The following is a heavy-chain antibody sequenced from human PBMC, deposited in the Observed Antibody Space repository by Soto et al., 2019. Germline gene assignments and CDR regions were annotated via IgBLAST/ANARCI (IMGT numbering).Heavy chain of an antibody. CDR1: GFTFSGSA. D-gene: IGHD1-26*01. Sequence: PGESLRLSCAASGFTFSGSAIHWVRQASGKGLEWLGRIRSKTNSYATAYATSVNGRFTISRNDSKNTAYLQMNSLKTEYTAVYYCSRLVGATSSFDYWGQGTLVTVSS. V-gene: IGHV3-73*01. CDR3: SRLVGATSSFDY. CDR2: IRSKTNSYAT. J-gene: IGHJ4*02.